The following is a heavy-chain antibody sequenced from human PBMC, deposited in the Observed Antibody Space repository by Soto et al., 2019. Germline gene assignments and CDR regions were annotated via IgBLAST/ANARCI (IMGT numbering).Heavy chain of an antibody. CDR1: RYTFTSYG. V-gene: IGHV1-18*01. J-gene: IGHJ5*02. CDR2: ISAYNGNT. Sequence: ASVQVSFKASRYTFTSYGIILVRQAPGQGLEWMGWISAYNGNTNYAQKLQGRVTMTTDTSTSTAYMELRSLRSDDTAVYYCARQKQTRNWFDPWGQGTLVTVSS. CDR3: ARQKQTRNWFDP.